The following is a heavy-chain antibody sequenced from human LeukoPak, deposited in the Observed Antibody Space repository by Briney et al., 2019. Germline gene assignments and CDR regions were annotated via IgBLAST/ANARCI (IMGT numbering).Heavy chain of an antibody. CDR2: IIPIFGTA. Sequence: SVKVSCKASGGTFSSYAISWVRQAPGQGLEWMGGIIPIFGTANYAQKFQGRVTITADESTSTAYMELSSLRSEDTAVYYCARDVVVVPVASYYYYYMDAWGKGTTVTVSS. CDR3: ARDVVVVPVASYYYYYMDA. V-gene: IGHV1-69*13. J-gene: IGHJ6*03. CDR1: GGTFSSYA. D-gene: IGHD2-2*01.